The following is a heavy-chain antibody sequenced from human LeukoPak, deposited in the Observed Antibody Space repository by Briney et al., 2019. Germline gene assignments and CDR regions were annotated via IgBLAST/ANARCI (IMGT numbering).Heavy chain of an antibody. CDR1: GGTFSSYA. CDR2: IIPIFGTA. J-gene: IGHJ4*02. V-gene: IGHV1-69*06. D-gene: IGHD6-13*01. Sequence: SVKVSCKASGGTFSSYAISWVRQAPGQGLEWMGGIIPIFGTANYAQKFQGRVTITADKSTSTAYMELSSLRSEDTAVYYCARARGSVWSSSWDGEFDYWGQGTLVTVSS. CDR3: ARARGSVWSSSWDGEFDY.